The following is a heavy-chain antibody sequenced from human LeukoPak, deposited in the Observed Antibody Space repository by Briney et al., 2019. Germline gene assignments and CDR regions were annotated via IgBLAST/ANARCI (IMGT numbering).Heavy chain of an antibody. J-gene: IGHJ5*02. CDR3: AKSAGGNTNCYGVSCPTWFDP. V-gene: IGHV3-30*18. Sequence: QPGGSLRLSCAASGFIFSNYGMHWVRQAPGKGLEWVAVISSDGTNEYYADSVKGRFTISRDNSKNTLYLQMNSLRAEDTAGYSCAKSAGGNTNCYGVSCPTWFDPWGRGTLVTVSS. CDR2: ISSDGTNE. CDR1: GFIFSNYG. D-gene: IGHD2-2*01.